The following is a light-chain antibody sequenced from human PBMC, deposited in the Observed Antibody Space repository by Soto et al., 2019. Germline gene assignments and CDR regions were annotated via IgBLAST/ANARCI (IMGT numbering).Light chain of an antibody. V-gene: IGLV2-14*01. CDR1: SSDVGGYNY. CDR2: DVS. CDR3: SSYTSSSLYV. J-gene: IGLJ1*01. Sequence: QSALTQPASVSGSPGQSITIACTGTSSDVGGYNYVSWYQQHPGKAPKLMIYDVSNRPSGVSNRFSGSKSGNTASLTISGLQAEDDADYYCSSYTSSSLYVFGTGPKVTV.